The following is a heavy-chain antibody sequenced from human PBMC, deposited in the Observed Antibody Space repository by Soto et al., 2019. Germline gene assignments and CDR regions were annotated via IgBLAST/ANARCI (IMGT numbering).Heavy chain of an antibody. CDR2: ISGSGGST. J-gene: IGHJ4*02. D-gene: IGHD6-19*01. CDR3: AKSIVAVAGPVDY. Sequence: PRGSLRLSCAASGFTFSSYAMSWVRQAPGKGLEWVSTISGSGGSTHYADSVKGQFTISRDNSKNMLYLQVNSLRAEDTAVYYCAKSIVAVAGPVDYWGQGTLVTVSS. V-gene: IGHV3-23*01. CDR1: GFTFSSYA.